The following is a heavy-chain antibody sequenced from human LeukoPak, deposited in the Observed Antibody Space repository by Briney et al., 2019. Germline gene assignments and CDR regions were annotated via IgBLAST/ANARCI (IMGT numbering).Heavy chain of an antibody. D-gene: IGHD3-10*01. V-gene: IGHV4-39*07. CDR1: GGSISSSPSF. CDR3: ASCSSAKNWYFDL. J-gene: IGHJ2*01. CDR2: IHYSWST. Sequence: SETLSLSCTVSGGSISSSPSFWAWIRQPPGKGLEWIGTIHYSWSTYYNPSLKSRVTLSVATSKNQFSLKLSSVTAADTAVYYCASCSSAKNWYFDLWGRGTRVTVSS.